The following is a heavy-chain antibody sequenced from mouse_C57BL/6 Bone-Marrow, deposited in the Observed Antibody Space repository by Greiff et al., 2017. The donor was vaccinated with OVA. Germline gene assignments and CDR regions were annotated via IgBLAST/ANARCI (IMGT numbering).Heavy chain of an antibody. Sequence: QVQLQQPGAELVKPGASVKMSCTASGYTFTSYWMTWVKQRPGQGLEWIGDIDPGSGSTNYNAKFKSKATLTVDTSSTTAYKQLSSLTSEDSADYDSTKGLVAYWYFDVWGTGTTVTVSS. D-gene: IGHD1-1*01. V-gene: IGHV1-55*01. CDR2: IDPGSGST. J-gene: IGHJ1*03. CDR3: TKGLVAYWYFDV. CDR1: GYTFTSYW.